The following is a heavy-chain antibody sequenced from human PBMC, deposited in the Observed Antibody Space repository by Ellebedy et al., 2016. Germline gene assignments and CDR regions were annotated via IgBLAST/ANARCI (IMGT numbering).Heavy chain of an antibody. J-gene: IGHJ6*03. CDR3: ARETAQANYFGSGSGYFMDV. CDR2: IYYSGST. Sequence: LRLXXTVSGGSISRGNVYWSWIRHHPGTGLEWIGYIYYSGSTYYNPSLRSRVTISVDTSKNQFSLNLRYMTAADTAVYYCARETAQANYFGSGSGYFMDVWGKGTTVTVSS. D-gene: IGHD3-10*01. CDR1: GGSISRGNVY. V-gene: IGHV4-31*03.